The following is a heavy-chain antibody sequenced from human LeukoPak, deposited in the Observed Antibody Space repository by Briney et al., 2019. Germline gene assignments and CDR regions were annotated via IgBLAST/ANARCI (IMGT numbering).Heavy chain of an antibody. CDR2: ISYDGSNK. D-gene: IGHD1-26*01. V-gene: IGHV3-30-3*01. J-gene: IGHJ4*02. Sequence: SGRSLRLSCAASGFTFSSYAMHWVRQAPGKGLEWVAVISYDGSNKYYADSVKGRFTISRDNSKNTLYLQMNSLRAEDTAVYYCARDHSRKHGGSPAYYFDYWGQGTLVTVSS. CDR1: GFTFSSYA. CDR3: ARDHSRKHGGSPAYYFDY.